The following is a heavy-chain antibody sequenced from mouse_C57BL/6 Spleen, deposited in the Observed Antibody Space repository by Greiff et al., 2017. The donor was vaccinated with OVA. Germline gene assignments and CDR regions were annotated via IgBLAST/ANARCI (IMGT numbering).Heavy chain of an antibody. CDR2: ISSGGSYT. V-gene: IGHV5-6*01. CDR3: ARQGGYYGGDYAKDY. J-gene: IGHJ4*01. Sequence: EVKLMESGGDLVKPGGSLKLSCAASGFTFSSYGMSWVRQTPDKRLEWVGTISSGGSYTYYPESVKGRFTISRDNAKNTLYLQHSSLKSEDTAMYYCARQGGYYGGDYAKDYWGQGTSATVSS. CDR1: GFTFSSYG. D-gene: IGHD1-1*01.